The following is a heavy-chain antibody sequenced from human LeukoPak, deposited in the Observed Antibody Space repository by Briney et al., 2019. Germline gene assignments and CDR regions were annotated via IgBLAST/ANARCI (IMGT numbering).Heavy chain of an antibody. CDR1: GFTFSSYA. D-gene: IGHD6-13*01. J-gene: IGHJ3*02. V-gene: IGHV1-69*05. CDR3: ARGWFLDPRNAGYSSSWYIVDAFDI. CDR2: IIPIFGTA. Sequence: GGSLRLSCAASGFTFSSYAISWVRQAPGQGLEWMGGIIPIFGTANYAQKFQGRVTITTDESTSTAYMELSSLRSEDTAVYYCARGWFLDPRNAGYSSSWYIVDAFDIWGQGTMVTVSS.